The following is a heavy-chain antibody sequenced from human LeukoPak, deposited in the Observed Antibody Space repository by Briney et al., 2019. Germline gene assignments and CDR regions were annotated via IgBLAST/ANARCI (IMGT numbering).Heavy chain of an antibody. V-gene: IGHV1-18*01. D-gene: IGHD3-10*01. CDR2: ISAYNGNT. CDR3: ARTYGSGSYYGSWFDP. Sequence: GASVKVSCKASGYTFTSYGISWVRQAPGQGLEWMGWISAYNGNTNYAQKLQGRVTMTTDTSTSTAYMELRSLRSDDTAVYYCARTYGSGSYYGSWFDPWGQGTLVTVSS. J-gene: IGHJ5*02. CDR1: GYTFTSYG.